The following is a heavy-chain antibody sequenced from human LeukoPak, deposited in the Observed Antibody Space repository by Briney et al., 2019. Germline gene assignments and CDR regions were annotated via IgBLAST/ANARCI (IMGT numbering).Heavy chain of an antibody. V-gene: IGHV4-39*07. CDR3: ARDKYSSSYYSGKDFDH. CDR1: GGSISSSSYY. Sequence: PSETLSLTCTVSGGSISSSSYYWGWLRQPPGKGLEWIGIIYYTGSTYYNPSLKSRVTISVDTSKNQLSLKLSSVTAADTAVYYCARDKYSSSYYSGKDFDHWGQGTLVTVSS. D-gene: IGHD6-13*01. J-gene: IGHJ4*02. CDR2: IYYTGST.